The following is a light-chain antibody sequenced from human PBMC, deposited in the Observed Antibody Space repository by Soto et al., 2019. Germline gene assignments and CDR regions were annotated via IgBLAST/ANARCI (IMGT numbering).Light chain of an antibody. CDR2: DAS. Sequence: DIQMTQSPSTLSASVGDRVTITCRASQSMSSWLAWYQQKPGKAPRLLIYDASSLDSGVPARFSGSGSGTDFTLTISSLQSEDFAVYYCQEYDTWSRYSFGQGTRLEIK. J-gene: IGKJ5*01. V-gene: IGKV1-5*01. CDR3: QEYDTWSRYS. CDR1: QSMSSW.